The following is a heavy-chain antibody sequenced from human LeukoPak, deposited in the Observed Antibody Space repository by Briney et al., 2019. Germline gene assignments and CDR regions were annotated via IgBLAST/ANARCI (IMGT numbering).Heavy chain of an antibody. D-gene: IGHD2-2*01. CDR3: ARDGGGYCSSTSCSKYAFDI. V-gene: IGHV1-69*06. CDR2: IIPIFGTA. J-gene: IGHJ3*02. Sequence: SVKVSCKASGGTFSSYAISWVRQAPGQGLEWMGGIIPIFGTANYAQKFQGRVTITADKSTSTAYMELSSLRSEDTAVYYCARDGGGYCSSTSCSKYAFDIWGQGTMVTVSS. CDR1: GGTFSSYA.